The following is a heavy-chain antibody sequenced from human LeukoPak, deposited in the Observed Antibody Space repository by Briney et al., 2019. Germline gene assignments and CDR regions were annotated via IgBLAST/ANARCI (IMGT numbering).Heavy chain of an antibody. CDR1: GLTFSSYA. D-gene: IGHD3-10*01. J-gene: IGHJ5*02. Sequence: PGGSLRLSCAASGLTFSSYAMSWVRQAPGKGLEWVSGISGSGDSTYYADTVRGRFTISRDTSKNMLYLQMNSLRAEDTAVYYCAKDAVRGSGRINWFDPWGQGTLVTVSS. CDR2: ISGSGDST. CDR3: AKDAVRGSGRINWFDP. V-gene: IGHV3-23*01.